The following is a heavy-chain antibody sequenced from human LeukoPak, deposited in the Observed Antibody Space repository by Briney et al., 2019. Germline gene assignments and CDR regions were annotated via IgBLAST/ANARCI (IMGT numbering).Heavy chain of an antibody. V-gene: IGHV3-30*18. CDR1: GFTFSIYG. CDR3: AKDHGYYYDSSGYSDY. CDR2: ISYDGTNN. J-gene: IGHJ4*02. D-gene: IGHD3-22*01. Sequence: GGSLRLACAASGFTFSIYGMHWVRQAPGEGPEWVAIISYDGTNNYYADSVRGRFTISRDNSKNTLYLQMNSLRAEDTAVYYCAKDHGYYYDSSGYSDYWGQGTLVTVSS.